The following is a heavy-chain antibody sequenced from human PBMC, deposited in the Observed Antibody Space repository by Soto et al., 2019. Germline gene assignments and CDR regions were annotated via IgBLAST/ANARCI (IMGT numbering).Heavy chain of an antibody. J-gene: IGHJ5*02. V-gene: IGHV4-59*01. CDR3: ASGGNWFDP. Sequence: SETLSLTCNVSGASISNYYWTWIRQSPEKGLEWIGYMYYNGDINYNPSLKSRVTISIDTSKNQFSLTLKSVSAADTAVYYCASGGNWFDPWRQGVLVTVSS. CDR1: GASISNYY. D-gene: IGHD3-16*01. CDR2: MYYNGDI.